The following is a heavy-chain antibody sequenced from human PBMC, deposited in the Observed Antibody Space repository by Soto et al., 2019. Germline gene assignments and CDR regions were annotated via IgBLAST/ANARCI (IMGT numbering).Heavy chain of an antibody. J-gene: IGHJ4*01. CDR3: ARDIERIQGPHHNSVGHGH. D-gene: IGHD1-1*01. V-gene: IGHV3-30*04. CDR1: GFTFNSYA. Sequence: GGAPRLSCAASGFTFNSYAMHWVRQAPGQGLEWVAVISFDGINTYYADSVKGRVTISRDNSRNTVFLQMSSLRSEDTAVFYCARDIERIQGPHHNSVGHGHWGHGTPVTGSS. CDR2: ISFDGINT.